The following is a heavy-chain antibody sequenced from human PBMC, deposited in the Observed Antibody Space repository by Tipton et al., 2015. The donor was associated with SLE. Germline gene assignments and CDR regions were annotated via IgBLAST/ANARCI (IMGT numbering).Heavy chain of an antibody. V-gene: IGHV3-30-3*01. CDR2: ISYDGSNK. D-gene: IGHD6-13*01. J-gene: IGHJ4*02. Sequence: RSLRLSCAASGFTFSSYAMHWVRQAPGKGLEWVAVISYDGSNKFYADSVKGRFTISRDNSKNTLYLQMNSLRAEDTAVYYCAKGPDSSCPEDYWGQGTLVTVSS. CDR1: GFTFSSYA. CDR3: AKGPDSSCPEDY.